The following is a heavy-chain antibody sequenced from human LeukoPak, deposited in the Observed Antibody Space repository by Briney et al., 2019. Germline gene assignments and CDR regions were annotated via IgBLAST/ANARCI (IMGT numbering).Heavy chain of an antibody. CDR2: IKSDGSDS. V-gene: IGHV3-74*01. CDR3: TRDTPRVGIDY. D-gene: IGHD1-26*01. J-gene: IGHJ4*02. CDR1: GFTFRADW. Sequence: VQPGGSLRLSWAASGFTFRADWRPWAGQVPGKGLMWVSHIKSDGSDSGYADSVRGRFTISRDNAKNMLYLQMNSLRVEDTAIYYCTRDTPRVGIDYWGQGLLVTVSS.